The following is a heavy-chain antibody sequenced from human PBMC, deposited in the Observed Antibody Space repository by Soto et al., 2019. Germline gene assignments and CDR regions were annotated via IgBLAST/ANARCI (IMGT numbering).Heavy chain of an antibody. CDR2: ISYDGSNK. Sequence: GGSLRLSCAASGLNFNSYGMHWVRQAPGKGLEWVAVISYDGSNKNYAESVKGRFTISRDISKKTVYLQMTSLRAEDTAVYYCANQFWSGFYTRGMDVWGQGTTVTVSS. CDR1: GLNFNSYG. D-gene: IGHD3-3*01. V-gene: IGHV3-30*18. J-gene: IGHJ6*02. CDR3: ANQFWSGFYTRGMDV.